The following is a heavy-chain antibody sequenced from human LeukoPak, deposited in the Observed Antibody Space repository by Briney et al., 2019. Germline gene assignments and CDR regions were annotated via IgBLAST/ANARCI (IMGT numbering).Heavy chain of an antibody. CDR1: GFTFSNYE. CDR3: ARDLDRYYFDY. J-gene: IGHJ4*02. CDR2: INSAGSST. Sequence: GGSLRLSCAASGFTFSNYEMHWVRQGPGKGLVWVSRINSAGSSTTYADSVKGRFTISRDNAKNTLYLQMNSLRAEDTAVYYCARDLDRYYFDYWGQGTLVTVSS. V-gene: IGHV3-74*01.